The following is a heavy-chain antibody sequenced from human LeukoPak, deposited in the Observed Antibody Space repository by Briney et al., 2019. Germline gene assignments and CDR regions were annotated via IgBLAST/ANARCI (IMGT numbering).Heavy chain of an antibody. J-gene: IGHJ4*02. CDR2: INAGNGNT. CDR3: AREYTFGGVIVPTPFDY. V-gene: IGHV1-3*01. Sequence: ASVKVSCKASGYTFTSYAMHWVRQAPGQRLEWMGWINAGNGNTKYSQKFQGRVTITRDTSASTAYMELSSLRSEDTAVYYCAREYTFGGVIVPTPFDYWGQGTLVTVSS. CDR1: GYTFTSYA. D-gene: IGHD3-16*02.